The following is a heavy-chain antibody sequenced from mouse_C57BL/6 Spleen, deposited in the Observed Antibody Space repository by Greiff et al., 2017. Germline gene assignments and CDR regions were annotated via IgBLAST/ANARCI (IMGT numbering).Heavy chain of an antibody. J-gene: IGHJ2*01. CDR3: ARWGYGSSYVAHY. CDR1: GYTFTSYW. Sequence: QVQLKQPGAELVKPGASVKLSCKASGYTFTSYWMQWVKQRPGQGLEWIGEIDPSDSYTNYNQKFKGKATLTVDTSSSTAYMQLSSLTSEDSAVYYCARWGYGSSYVAHYSGQGTTLTVSS. CDR2: IDPSDSYT. D-gene: IGHD1-1*01. V-gene: IGHV1-50*01.